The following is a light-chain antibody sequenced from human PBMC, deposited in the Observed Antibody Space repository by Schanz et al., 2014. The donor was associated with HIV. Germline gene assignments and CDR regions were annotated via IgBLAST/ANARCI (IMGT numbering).Light chain of an antibody. Sequence: QSVLTQPPSVSALPGQRVTISCSGGALNVGDNSVSWYQQFPGTAPKLLIFANYQRPSEIPDRFSGSKTGTSATLGITGLQTGDEADYYCGTWDSSLSAPYVFGTGTKLTVL. CDR3: GTWDSSLSAPYV. J-gene: IGLJ1*01. CDR2: ANY. V-gene: IGLV1-51*01. CDR1: ALNVGDNS.